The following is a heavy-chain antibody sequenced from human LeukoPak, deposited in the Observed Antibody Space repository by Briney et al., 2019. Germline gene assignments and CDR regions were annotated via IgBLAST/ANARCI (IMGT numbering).Heavy chain of an antibody. Sequence: GGSLRLSCAASGFTVSSNYMSWVRQAPGKGLEWVSAISGSGGSTYYADSVKGRFTISRDNSKNTLYLQMNSLRAEDTAVYYCAKEVAVAGTVDYWGQGTLVTVSS. J-gene: IGHJ4*02. CDR1: GFTVSSNY. V-gene: IGHV3-23*01. D-gene: IGHD6-19*01. CDR2: ISGSGGST. CDR3: AKEVAVAGTVDY.